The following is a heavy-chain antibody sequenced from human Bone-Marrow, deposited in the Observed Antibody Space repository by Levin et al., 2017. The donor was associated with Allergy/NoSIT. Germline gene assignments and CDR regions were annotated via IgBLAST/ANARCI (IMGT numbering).Heavy chain of an antibody. CDR1: GYTFTGYY. V-gene: IGHV1-2*06. J-gene: IGHJ4*02. CDR3: ARGITIYEGGYVY. Sequence: ASVKVSCKASGYTFTGYYIHWVRQAPGQGLEWMGRINPNSGDTKFEQKFQGRVTVTRDTSISTVYMELSGLTSDDTAVYYFARGITIYEGGYVYWGQGTLVTVSS. CDR2: INPNSGDT. D-gene: IGHD3-3*01.